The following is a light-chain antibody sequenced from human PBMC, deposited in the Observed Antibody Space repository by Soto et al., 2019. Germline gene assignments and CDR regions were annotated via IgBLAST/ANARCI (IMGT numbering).Light chain of an antibody. J-gene: IGKJ1*01. Sequence: DIQMTQSPSTLSASVGDRVTITCRASQSSNWLAWYQQKPGKAPKLLIYKASSFESGVPSRFSGSGSGTEFTLTISSLQSDDFATYYCQQYNNYSPRTFGQGTKVEIK. V-gene: IGKV1-5*03. CDR2: KAS. CDR3: QQYNNYSPRT. CDR1: QSSNW.